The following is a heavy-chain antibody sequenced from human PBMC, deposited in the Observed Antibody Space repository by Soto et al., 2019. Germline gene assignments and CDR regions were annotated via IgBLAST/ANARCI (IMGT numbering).Heavy chain of an antibody. D-gene: IGHD2-21*02. CDR1: GDAISSRSYY. CDR3: ARQRTSVVTQAYFDV. Sequence: NPSETLSLTCTVTGDAISSRSYYWCWLRQPPGKGIGLNGSIYYSGSTYNNPSLRSRVSMSIDTSKDQFSLKLKSVTAADTALYFCARQRTSVVTQAYFDVWGPGSLVTVSS. V-gene: IGHV4-39*01. CDR2: IYYSGST. J-gene: IGHJ4*02.